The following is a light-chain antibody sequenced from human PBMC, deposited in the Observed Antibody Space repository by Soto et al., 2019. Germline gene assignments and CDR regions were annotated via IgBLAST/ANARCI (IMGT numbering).Light chain of an antibody. CDR1: SSNIGAGYD. CDR2: GNS. V-gene: IGLV1-40*01. Sequence: QSVLTQPPSVSGAPGQRVTISCTGSSSNIGAGYDVHWYQQLPGTAPKLLIYGNSTRPSGVPDRCSGSKSGTSASLAITGLQAEDEADYYCQSYDSSLSAVFGGGTKLTVL. CDR3: QSYDSSLSAV. J-gene: IGLJ2*01.